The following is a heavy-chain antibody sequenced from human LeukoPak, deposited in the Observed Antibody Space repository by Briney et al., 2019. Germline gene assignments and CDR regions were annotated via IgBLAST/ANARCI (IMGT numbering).Heavy chain of an antibody. CDR3: AVTTYYYDSSGYRAFDI. CDR1: GGSISSGSYY. V-gene: IGHV4-61*02. D-gene: IGHD3-22*01. CDR2: IYTSGST. J-gene: IGHJ3*02. Sequence: SQTLSLTCTVSGGSISSGSYYWSWIRQPAGKGLEWIGRIYTSGSTNYNPSLKSRVTISVDMSKNQFSLKLSSVTAADTAVYYCAVTTYYYDSSGYRAFDIWGQGTMVTVSS.